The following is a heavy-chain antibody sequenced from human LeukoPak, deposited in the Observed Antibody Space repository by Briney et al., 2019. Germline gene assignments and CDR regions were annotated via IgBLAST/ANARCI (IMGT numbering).Heavy chain of an antibody. Sequence: PSQTLSLTCTVSGGSISSGDYYWSWIRQHPGKGLDWIGYMFYSESTYYNPSLKSRVTISVDTSKNQFSLKLSSVTAADTAVYYCARDRSNYYSDSSGFDYWGQGTLVTVSS. CDR3: ARDRSNYYSDSSGFDY. J-gene: IGHJ4*02. CDR2: MFYSEST. CDR1: GGSISSGDYY. V-gene: IGHV4-31*03. D-gene: IGHD3-22*01.